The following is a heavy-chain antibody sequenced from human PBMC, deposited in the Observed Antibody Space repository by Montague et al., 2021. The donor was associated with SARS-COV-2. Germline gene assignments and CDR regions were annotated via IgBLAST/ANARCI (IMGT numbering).Heavy chain of an antibody. CDR3: AREEDSYGSGTLDY. J-gene: IGHJ4*02. CDR2: ISSSGSTL. CDR1: GFPFSSYE. V-gene: IGHV3-48*03. Sequence: SLRLSCAAPGFPFSSYEMNWVRQAPGKGLEWVSYISSSGSTLYHADSVRGRFTISRDNARDSVYLQMNSLRAEDTAVYYCAREEDSYGSGTLDYWGQGTLVTVSS. D-gene: IGHD3-10*01.